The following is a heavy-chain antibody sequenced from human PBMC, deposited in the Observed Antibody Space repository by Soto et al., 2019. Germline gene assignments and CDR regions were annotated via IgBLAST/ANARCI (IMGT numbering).Heavy chain of an antibody. CDR1: GYTLTELS. CDR3: ARPGIAAAGTKIAFDI. Sequence: ASVKVSCKVSGYTLTELSMHWVRQAPGKGLEWMGGFDPEDGETIYAQKFQGRVTMTEDTSTSTAYMELSSLRSEDTAVYYCARPGIAAAGTKIAFDIWGQGTMVTVSS. V-gene: IGHV1-24*01. D-gene: IGHD6-13*01. CDR2: FDPEDGET. J-gene: IGHJ3*02.